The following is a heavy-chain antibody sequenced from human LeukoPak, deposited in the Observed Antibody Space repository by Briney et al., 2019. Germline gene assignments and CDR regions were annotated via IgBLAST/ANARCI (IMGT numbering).Heavy chain of an antibody. CDR1: GGSISTSSYN. CDR2: IDNSGSA. CDR3: ARPPGIAAAWFYP. J-gene: IGHJ5*02. V-gene: IGHV4-39*01. Sequence: SETLSLTCTVSGGSISTSSYNWGWIRQSPGKGLEWIGTIDNSGSAYYNPSLKSRVTISVDTSKDQLSLKVTSVTAADTAVYYCARPPGIAAAWFYPWGQGTLVTVSS. D-gene: IGHD6-13*01.